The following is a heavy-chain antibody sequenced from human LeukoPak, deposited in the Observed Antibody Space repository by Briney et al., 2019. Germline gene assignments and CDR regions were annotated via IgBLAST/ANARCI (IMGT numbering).Heavy chain of an antibody. CDR2: IYHSGST. J-gene: IGHJ4*02. D-gene: IGHD3-22*01. Sequence: SETLSLTCTVSGYSISSGYYWGWIRQPPGKGLEWIGSIYHSGSTYYNPSLKSRVTISVDTSKNQFSLKLSSVTAADTAVYYCARVPKDSSGYYYVWGQGTLVTVSS. CDR3: ARVPKDSSGYYYV. V-gene: IGHV4-38-2*02. CDR1: GYSISSGYY.